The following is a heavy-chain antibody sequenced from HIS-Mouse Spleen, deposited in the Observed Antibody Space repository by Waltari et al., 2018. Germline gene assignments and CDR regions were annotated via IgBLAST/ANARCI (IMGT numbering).Heavy chain of an antibody. CDR2: IYYSGST. Sequence: QLQLQESGPGLMKPSGPLSLTCTVSCGSLRCSSYYWAWIRQPPGKGLEWIGSIYYSGSTYYNPSLKSRVTISVDTSKNQFSLKLSSVTAADTAVYYCAREIPYSSSWYDWYFDLWGRGTLVTVSS. CDR3: AREIPYSSSWYDWYFDL. D-gene: IGHD6-13*01. CDR1: CGSLRCSSYY. V-gene: IGHV4-39*07. J-gene: IGHJ2*01.